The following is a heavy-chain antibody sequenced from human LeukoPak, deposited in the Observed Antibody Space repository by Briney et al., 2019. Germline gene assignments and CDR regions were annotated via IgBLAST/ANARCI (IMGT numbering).Heavy chain of an antibody. J-gene: IGHJ6*04. CDR3: ARESIEGPSPPIYGMDV. CDR2: INSDGRST. CDR1: GFTFSSYW. Sequence: GGSLRLSCAASGFTFSSYWMHWVRQAPGKGLVWVSRINSDGRSTSYADSVKGRFTISRDNAKNTLYLQMNSLRAEDTAVYYCARESIEGPSPPIYGMDVWGKGTTVTVSS. V-gene: IGHV3-74*01. D-gene: IGHD2-21*01.